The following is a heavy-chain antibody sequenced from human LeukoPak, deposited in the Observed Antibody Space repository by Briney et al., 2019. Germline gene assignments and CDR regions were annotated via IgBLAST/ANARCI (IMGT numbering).Heavy chain of an antibody. Sequence: GGSLRLSCAASGFTFSSYGMHWVRQAPGKGLEWVAFIRYDGSNKYYADSVKGRFTISRDNSKNTLYLQMNSLRAEDTAVYYCAKDAPAVQWLLDYWGQGTLVTVSS. CDR1: GFTFSSYG. V-gene: IGHV3-30*02. D-gene: IGHD6-19*01. CDR3: AKDAPAVQWLLDY. J-gene: IGHJ4*02. CDR2: IRYDGSNK.